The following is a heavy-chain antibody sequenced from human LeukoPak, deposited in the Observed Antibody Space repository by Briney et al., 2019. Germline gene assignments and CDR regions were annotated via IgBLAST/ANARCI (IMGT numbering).Heavy chain of an antibody. V-gene: IGHV3-23*01. CDR2: ISGSGGST. CDR1: GFTFSSYA. CDR3: AKDSRAYYDFWSGFDY. J-gene: IGHJ4*02. Sequence: PGGSLRLSCAASGFTFSSYAMTWVRQAPGKGLEWVSAISGSGGSTYYADSVKGRFTISRDNSKNTLYLQMNSLRAEDTAVYYCAKDSRAYYDFWSGFDYWGQGTLVTVSS. D-gene: IGHD3-3*01.